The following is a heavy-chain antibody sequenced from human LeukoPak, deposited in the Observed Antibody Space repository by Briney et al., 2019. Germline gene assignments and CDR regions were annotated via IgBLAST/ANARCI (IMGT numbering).Heavy chain of an antibody. D-gene: IGHD3-22*01. V-gene: IGHV1-3*03. CDR3: ARELRDSSGYYHPDY. CDR2: INAGNGNT. J-gene: IGHJ4*02. CDR1: GYTFTSYA. Sequence: ASVKVSCKASGYTFTSYAMHWVRQAPGQRLEWMGWINAGNGNTKFSQEFQGRVTITRDTSASTAYMELSSLRSEDTAVYYCARELRDSSGYYHPDYWGQGTLVTVSS.